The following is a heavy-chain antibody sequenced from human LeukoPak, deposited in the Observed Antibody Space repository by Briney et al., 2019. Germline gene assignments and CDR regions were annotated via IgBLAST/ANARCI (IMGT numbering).Heavy chain of an antibody. D-gene: IGHD3-9*01. CDR2: ISSSSSYI. J-gene: IGHJ4*02. Sequence: GGSLRLSCAASGFTFSSYSMNWVRPAPGKGLEGVSSISSSSSYIYYADSVKGRFTISRDNAKNSLYLQMNSLRAEDTAVYYCAREMARYFDCVMDYWGQGTLVTVSS. CDR1: GFTFSSYS. CDR3: AREMARYFDCVMDY. V-gene: IGHV3-21*01.